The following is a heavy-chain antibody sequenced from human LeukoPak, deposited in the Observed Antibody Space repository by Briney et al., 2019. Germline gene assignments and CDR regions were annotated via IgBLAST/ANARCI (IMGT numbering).Heavy chain of an antibody. J-gene: IGHJ4*02. CDR3: AKTLLGYCSSTSCPTHYFDY. Sequence: SETLSLTCAVSGYSISSGYYWGWIRQPPGKGLEWMGSIYHSGSTYYNPSLKSRVTISVDTSKNQFSLKLSSVTAADTAVYYCAKTLLGYCSSTSCPTHYFDYWGQGTLVTVSS. D-gene: IGHD2-2*01. CDR2: IYHSGST. V-gene: IGHV4-38-2*01. CDR1: GYSISSGYY.